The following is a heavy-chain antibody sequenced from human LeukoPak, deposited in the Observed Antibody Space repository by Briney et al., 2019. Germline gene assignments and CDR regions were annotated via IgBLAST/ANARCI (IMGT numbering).Heavy chain of an antibody. CDR1: GGSISSGDYY. V-gene: IGHV4-39*07. Sequence: PSQTLSLTCTVSGGSISSGDYYWSWIRQPPGKGLEWIGSIYYSGSTYYNPSLKSRVTISVDTSKNQFSLKLSSVTAADTAVYYCARDRSWFGELSSFDYWGQGTLVTVSS. CDR3: ARDRSWFGELSSFDY. D-gene: IGHD3-10*01. J-gene: IGHJ4*02. CDR2: IYYSGST.